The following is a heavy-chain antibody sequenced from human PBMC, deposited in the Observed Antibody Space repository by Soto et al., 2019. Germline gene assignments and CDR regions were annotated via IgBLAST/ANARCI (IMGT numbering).Heavy chain of an antibody. CDR2: INPKFGDT. Sequence: QVQLVQSGAEVKEPGDSVRVSCEASGYTFTAYYIHWVRQAPAQGLEWMGWINPKFGDTTYAQDFQGRVPMTRDMSISTVYAELSTLNSDDTAIYYCARNMAYYYGRGSGNGHGVWGQGTTVTVFS. D-gene: IGHD3-10*02. CDR3: ARNMAYYYGRGSGNGHGV. CDR1: GYTFTAYY. J-gene: IGHJ6*02. V-gene: IGHV1-2*02.